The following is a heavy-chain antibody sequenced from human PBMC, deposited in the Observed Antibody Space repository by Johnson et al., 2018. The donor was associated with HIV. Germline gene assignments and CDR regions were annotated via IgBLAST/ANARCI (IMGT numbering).Heavy chain of an antibody. CDR2: IYSGGKT. D-gene: IGHD3/OR15-3a*01. CDR1: GFTVSSNY. J-gene: IGHJ3*02. CDR3: ARDLGVDWSKGAFDM. Sequence: VQLVESGGGLVQPGGSLRLSCAASGFTVSSNYMSWVRQAPGKGLEWVSVIYSGGKTYYGDSVRGRFTISRDNSKNTVSLQMNSLRAEDTAVYYCARDLGVDWSKGAFDMWGQGTMVTVSS. V-gene: IGHV3-66*01.